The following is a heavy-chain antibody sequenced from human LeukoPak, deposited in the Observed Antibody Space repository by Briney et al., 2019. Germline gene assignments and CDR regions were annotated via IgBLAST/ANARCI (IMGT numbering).Heavy chain of an antibody. V-gene: IGHV4-59*01. CDR1: GGSISSYY. D-gene: IGHD3-3*01. Sequence: SETLSLTCSVSGGSISSYYWNWIRQPPGKGLEWIGYIYYSGSTNYNPSLKSRVTISVDTSKNRFSLKLSSVTAADTAVYYCARDAYYDYGNALDIWGQGTMVTVSS. J-gene: IGHJ3*02. CDR2: IYYSGST. CDR3: ARDAYYDYGNALDI.